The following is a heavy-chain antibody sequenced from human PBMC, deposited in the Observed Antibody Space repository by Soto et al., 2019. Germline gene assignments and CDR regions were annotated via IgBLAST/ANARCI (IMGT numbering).Heavy chain of an antibody. Sequence: PGESLKISCKGSGYSFTSYWIGWVRQMPGKGLEWMGIIYPGDSDTRYSPSFQGQVTISADKSISTAYLQWSSLKASDTAMYYCARLPYYYDSSGYYYYYYGMDVWGQGTTVTVSS. V-gene: IGHV5-51*01. CDR2: IYPGDSDT. D-gene: IGHD3-22*01. CDR1: GYSFTSYW. J-gene: IGHJ6*02. CDR3: ARLPYYYDSSGYYYYYYGMDV.